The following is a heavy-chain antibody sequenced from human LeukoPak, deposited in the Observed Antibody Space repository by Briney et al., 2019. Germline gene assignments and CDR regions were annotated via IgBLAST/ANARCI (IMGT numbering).Heavy chain of an antibody. D-gene: IGHD3-10*01. CDR3: ARDQLLWFGESADAFDI. V-gene: IGHV3-48*04. J-gene: IGHJ3*02. CDR1: GFTFSSYS. CDR2: ISSSSSTI. Sequence: GGSLRLSCAASGFTFSSYSMNWVRQAPGKGLEWVSYISSSSSTIYYADSVKGRFTISRDNAKNSLYLQMNSLRAEDTAVYYCARDQLLWFGESADAFDIWGQGTMVTASS.